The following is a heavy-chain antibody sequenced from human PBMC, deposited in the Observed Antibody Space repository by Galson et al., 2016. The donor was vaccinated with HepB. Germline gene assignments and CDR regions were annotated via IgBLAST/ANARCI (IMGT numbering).Heavy chain of an antibody. CDR1: GYTLTELS. Sequence: SVKVSCKVSGYTLTELSMHWVRQAPGKGLEWMGGIYPEGGETNYAQKFQGRVTMTEDTSTDTAYMELSSLRSEDTAVYYCAAGPVSFDYWGQGTLVTVSS. J-gene: IGHJ4*02. CDR2: IYPEGGET. CDR3: AAGPVSFDY. V-gene: IGHV1-24*01.